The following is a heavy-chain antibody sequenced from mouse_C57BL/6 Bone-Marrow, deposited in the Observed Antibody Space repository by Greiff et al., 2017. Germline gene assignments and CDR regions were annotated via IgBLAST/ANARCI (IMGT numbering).Heavy chain of an antibody. D-gene: IGHD2-1*01. V-gene: IGHV1-53*01. CDR1: GYTFTSYW. CDR2: INPSNGGT. Sequence: QVQLQQPGTELVKPGASVKLSCKASGYTFTSYWMHWVKQRPGQGLEWIGNINPSNGGTNYNEKFKSKATLTVDKSSSTAYMQLSSLTSEDSAVYYWAIKILLWHWYFDVWGTGTTVTVSS. CDR3: AIKILLWHWYFDV. J-gene: IGHJ1*03.